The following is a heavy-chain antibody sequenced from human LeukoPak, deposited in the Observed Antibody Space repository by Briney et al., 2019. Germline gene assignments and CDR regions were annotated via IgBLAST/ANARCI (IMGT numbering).Heavy chain of an antibody. CDR3: ASLVDPKTN. CDR2: INHSGST. CDR1: GGSFSGYY. D-gene: IGHD5-12*01. V-gene: IGHV4-34*01. J-gene: IGHJ4*02. Sequence: PSETLSLTCAVYGGSFSGYYWSWIRQPPGKGLEWIGEINHSGSTNYNPSLKSRVTITVDTSKNQFSLKLNSVTAADTAVYYCASLVDPKTNWGQGTLVTVSS.